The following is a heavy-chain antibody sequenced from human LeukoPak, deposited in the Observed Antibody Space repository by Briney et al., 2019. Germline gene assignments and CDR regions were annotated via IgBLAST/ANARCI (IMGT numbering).Heavy chain of an antibody. J-gene: IGHJ4*02. D-gene: IGHD5-18*01. CDR1: GGSISSYY. CDR2: IYYSGST. Sequence: SETLSLTCTVSGGSISSYYWSWIRQPPGKGLEWIGYIYYSGSTNYNPSLKSRVTISVDTSKNQFSLKLSSVTAADTAVYYCARARYSYGSFDFWGQGTLVTVSS. CDR3: ARARYSYGSFDF. V-gene: IGHV4-59*01.